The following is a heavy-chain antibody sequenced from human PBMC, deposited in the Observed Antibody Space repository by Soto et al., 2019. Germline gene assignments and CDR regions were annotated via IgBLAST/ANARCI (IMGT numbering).Heavy chain of an antibody. Sequence: PGGSLRLSCAASGFTFSSYSMNWVRQAPGKGLEWVSSISSSSSYIYYADSVKGRFTISRDNAKNSLYLQMNSLRAEDTAVNNCARELLWLGGGDAFDIWGKGTMVTVSS. D-gene: IGHD3-10*01. CDR3: ARELLWLGGGDAFDI. V-gene: IGHV3-21*01. CDR2: ISSSSSYI. J-gene: IGHJ3*02. CDR1: GFTFSSYS.